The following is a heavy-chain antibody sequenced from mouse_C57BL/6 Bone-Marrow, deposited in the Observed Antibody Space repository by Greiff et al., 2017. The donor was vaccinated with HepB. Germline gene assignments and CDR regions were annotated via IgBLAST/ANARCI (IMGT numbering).Heavy chain of an antibody. D-gene: IGHD2-1*01. CDR2: IDPSDSYT. J-gene: IGHJ4*01. V-gene: IGHV1-59*01. Sequence: QVQLQQPGAELVRPGTSVKLSCKASGYTFTSYWMHWVKQRPGQGLEWIGVIDPSDSYTNYNQKFKGKATLTVDTSSSTAYMQLSSLTSEDSEVYYCAREMGNYGAMDYWGQGTSVTVSS. CDR3: AREMGNYGAMDY. CDR1: GYTFTSYW.